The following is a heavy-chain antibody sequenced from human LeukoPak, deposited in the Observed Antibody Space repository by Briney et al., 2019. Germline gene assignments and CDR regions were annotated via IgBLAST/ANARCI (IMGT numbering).Heavy chain of an antibody. Sequence: ASVKVPCKASGYSFTDRFIHWVRQAPGQGLEWMGWINPNSGTTKYAQKFQGRAPMTRDTSIRTAYMELNRLRSDDTAVYYCARGGVRTAASNLDYWGQGTLVTVS. CDR2: INPNSGTT. D-gene: IGHD1-1*01. V-gene: IGHV1-2*02. J-gene: IGHJ4*02. CDR1: GYSFTDRF. CDR3: ARGGVRTAASNLDY.